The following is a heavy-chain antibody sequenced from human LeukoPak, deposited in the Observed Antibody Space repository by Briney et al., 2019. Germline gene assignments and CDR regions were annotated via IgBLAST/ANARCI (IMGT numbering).Heavy chain of an antibody. J-gene: IGHJ4*02. CDR2: ISWNSGSV. V-gene: IGHV3-9*01. Sequence: PGGSLRLSCAASGFSFDDYAMHWVRQAPGKGLGWVSGISWNSGSVAYADSVKGRFTISRDNAKNSLYLQMNSLRAEDTALFYCARDAVLRNIAAAGYFDNWGQGTLVTVSS. D-gene: IGHD6-13*01. CDR3: ARDAVLRNIAAAGYFDN. CDR1: GFSFDDYA.